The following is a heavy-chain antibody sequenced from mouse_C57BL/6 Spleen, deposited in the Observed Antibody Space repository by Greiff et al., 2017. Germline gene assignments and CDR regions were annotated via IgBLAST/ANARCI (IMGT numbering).Heavy chain of an antibody. CDR3: ARSVYYYGSSWYFDV. V-gene: IGHV1-42*01. Sequence: VQLQQSGPELVKPGASVKISCKASGYSFTGYYMNWVKQSPEKSLEWIGEINPSTGGTTYNQKFKAKATLTVDKSSSTAYMQLKSLTSEDSAVYYCARSVYYYGSSWYFDVWGTGTTVTVSS. CDR1: GYSFTGYY. D-gene: IGHD1-1*01. CDR2: INPSTGGT. J-gene: IGHJ1*03.